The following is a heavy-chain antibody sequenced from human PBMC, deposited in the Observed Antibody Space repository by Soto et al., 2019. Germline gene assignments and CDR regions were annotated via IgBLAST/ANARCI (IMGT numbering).Heavy chain of an antibody. CDR2: IKQDGSEK. CDR3: ARDKLLWFGELYMYYYYMDV. D-gene: IGHD3-10*01. Sequence: GGSLRLSCAASGFTFSSYWMSWVRQAPGKGLEWVANIKQDGSEKYYVDSVKGRFTISRDNAKNSLYLQMNSLRAEDTAVYYCARDKLLWFGELYMYYYYMDVWGKGTTVTVSS. J-gene: IGHJ6*03. CDR1: GFTFSSYW. V-gene: IGHV3-7*01.